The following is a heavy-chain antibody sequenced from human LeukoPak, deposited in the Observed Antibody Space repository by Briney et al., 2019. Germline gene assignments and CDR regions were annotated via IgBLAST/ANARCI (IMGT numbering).Heavy chain of an antibody. CDR1: GYTFTGYY. J-gene: IGHJ3*02. Sequence: ASVKVSCKTSGYTFTGYYIQWVRQAPGQGLEWMGWINPNSGGTKYAQNFQGRVTMIRDTSISTAYMELSSLRSDDTAVYYCARESALEEQWLGGAFDIWGQGTMVTVSS. CDR2: INPNSGGT. V-gene: IGHV1-2*02. D-gene: IGHD6-19*01. CDR3: ARESALEEQWLGGAFDI.